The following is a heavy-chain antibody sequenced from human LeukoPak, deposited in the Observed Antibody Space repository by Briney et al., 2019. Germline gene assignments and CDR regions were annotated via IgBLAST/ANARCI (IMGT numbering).Heavy chain of an antibody. CDR3: ARHKRDFWSGPEFDD. Sequence: SETLSLTCTVSGGSISSSNYYWGWVRQPPGKGLEWIANIYYSGSTYYNPSLRSRLTISGDTSKNQFSLQVTFVTAADTAVYYCARHKRDFWSGPEFDDWGQGTLVTVSP. CDR2: IYYSGST. CDR1: GGSISSSNYY. V-gene: IGHV4-39*01. J-gene: IGHJ4*02. D-gene: IGHD3-3*01.